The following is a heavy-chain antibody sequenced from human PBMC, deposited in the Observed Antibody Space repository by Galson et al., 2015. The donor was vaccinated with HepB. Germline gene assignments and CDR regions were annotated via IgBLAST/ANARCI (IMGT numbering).Heavy chain of an antibody. V-gene: IGHV3-74*01. Sequence: SLRLSCAASGFTFSRYSMHWARQAPGKGLVWVSRINSDGSSTNYADSVKGRFTISRDNAKNTLYLQMNSLRAEDTAVYYCARTSGHFDYWGHGTLVTVSS. CDR1: GFTFSRYS. J-gene: IGHJ4*01. CDR2: INSDGSST. CDR3: ARTSGHFDY. D-gene: IGHD2-15*01.